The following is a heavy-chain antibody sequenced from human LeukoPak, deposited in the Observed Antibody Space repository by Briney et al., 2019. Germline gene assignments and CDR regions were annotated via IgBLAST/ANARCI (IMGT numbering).Heavy chain of an antibody. V-gene: IGHV4-59*01. CDR3: ARDSVSGSIDY. J-gene: IGHJ4*02. D-gene: IGHD1-1*01. Sequence: SETLFLTCTVSAGSISSYYGGWVRQPPGKGLEWIGYIYYSGSTNYNPSLKCRVTISVDTSKNQFSLKLSSVTAADTAVYYCARDSVSGSIDYWGQGTLVTVSS. CDR1: AGSISSYY. CDR2: IYYSGST.